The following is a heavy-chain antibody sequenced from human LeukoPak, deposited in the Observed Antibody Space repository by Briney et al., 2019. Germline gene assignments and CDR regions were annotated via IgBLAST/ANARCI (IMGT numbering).Heavy chain of an antibody. J-gene: IGHJ4*02. V-gene: IGHV4-61*02. CDR2: IYTGGST. CDR1: GGSISTGSYY. CDR3: ARVTTGGYYNC. D-gene: IGHD3-22*01. Sequence: PSQTLSLTCTVSGGSISTGSYYWSWIRQPAGKGLEWIGRIYTGGSTNYNPSLKSRVTISVDTSKNQFSLKLSSVTAADTAVYYCARVTTGGYYNCWGQGTLVTVSS.